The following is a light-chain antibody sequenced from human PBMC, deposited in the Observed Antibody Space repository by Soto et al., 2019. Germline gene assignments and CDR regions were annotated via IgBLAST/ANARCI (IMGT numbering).Light chain of an antibody. J-gene: IGKJ3*01. V-gene: IGKV1-5*03. CDR2: KTS. CDR3: QRPGT. CDR1: QSISSW. Sequence: DIQLTQSPSTLSASVGDRVTITCRASQSISSWVAWYQHKPGKAPRLLIYKTSSLESGVPSRFSCSGSGTEFTLTINRLQPDDFATYCGQRPGTFGPGTRVDIK.